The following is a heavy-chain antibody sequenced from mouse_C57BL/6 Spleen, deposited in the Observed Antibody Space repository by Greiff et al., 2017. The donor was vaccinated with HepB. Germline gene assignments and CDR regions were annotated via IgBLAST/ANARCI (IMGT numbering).Heavy chain of an antibody. CDR2: IFPGSGST. D-gene: IGHD1-1*01. CDR1: GYTFTGYW. Sequence: VQLQQSGAELMKPGASVKLSCKASGYTFTGYWIEWVKQRPGHGLEWIGEIFPGSGSTNYNEKFKGKATFTADTSSNTAYMQLSSLTTEDSAIYYWARRGFFYDYGSSPYDFDYWGQGTTLTVSS. V-gene: IGHV1-9*01. J-gene: IGHJ2*01. CDR3: ARRGFFYDYGSSPYDFDY.